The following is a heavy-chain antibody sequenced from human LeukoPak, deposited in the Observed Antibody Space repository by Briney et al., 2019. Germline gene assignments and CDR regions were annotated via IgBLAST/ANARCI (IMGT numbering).Heavy chain of an antibody. CDR3: AKDRVAVDYMDV. J-gene: IGHJ6*03. CDR2: ITSSHIT. CDR1: GFNFITSG. D-gene: IGHD2-15*01. Sequence: GGSLRLSCAASGFNFITSGMTWVRQVPGKGLEWVASITSSHITYYGDSVKGRFIISRDNSKNTLYLQMNSLRVEDTAIYHCAKDRVAVDYMDVWGKGTTVTISS. V-gene: IGHV3-23*01.